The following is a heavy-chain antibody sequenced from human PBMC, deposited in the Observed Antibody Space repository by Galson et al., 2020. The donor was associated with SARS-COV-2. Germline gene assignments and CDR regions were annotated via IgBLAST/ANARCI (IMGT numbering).Heavy chain of an antibody. J-gene: IGHJ4*02. CDR2: ISWNSGSI. V-gene: IGHV3-9*01. D-gene: IGHD5-12*01. CDR1: GFTFDDYA. Sequence: GGSLRLSCAASGFTFDDYAMHWVRQAPGKGLEWVSGISWNSGSIGYADSVKGRFTISRDNAKNSLYLQMNSLRAEDTALYYCAKLNSGYDFRPFDYWGQGTLVTVSS. CDR3: AKLNSGYDFRPFDY.